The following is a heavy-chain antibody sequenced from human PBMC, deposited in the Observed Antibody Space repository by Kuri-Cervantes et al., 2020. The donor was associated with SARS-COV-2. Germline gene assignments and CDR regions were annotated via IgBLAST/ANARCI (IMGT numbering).Heavy chain of an antibody. J-gene: IGHJ3*02. D-gene: IGHD3-16*01. CDR1: GFTFSSYS. CDR3: AREGGSPGDAFDI. Sequence: GESLKISCAASGFTFSSYSMNWVRQAPGKGLEWVSYISGSSSTIYYADSVKGRFTISRDNAKNSLYLQMNSLRAEDTAVYYCAREGGSPGDAFDIWGQGTMVTVSS. V-gene: IGHV3-48*01. CDR2: ISGSSSTI.